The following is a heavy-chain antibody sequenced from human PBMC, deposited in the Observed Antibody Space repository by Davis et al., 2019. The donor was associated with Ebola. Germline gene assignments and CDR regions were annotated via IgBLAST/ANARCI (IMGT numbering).Heavy chain of an antibody. D-gene: IGHD6-19*01. J-gene: IGHJ4*02. CDR2: ISGSGGST. CDR1: GFTFSSYA. Sequence: GESLKISCAASGFTFSSYAMSWVRQAPGKGLEWVSAISGSGGSTYNADSVKGRFTISRDNSKNTLYLQMNSLRAEDTAVYYCAKDSVAVAGDWGQGTLVTVSS. V-gene: IGHV3-23*01. CDR3: AKDSVAVAGD.